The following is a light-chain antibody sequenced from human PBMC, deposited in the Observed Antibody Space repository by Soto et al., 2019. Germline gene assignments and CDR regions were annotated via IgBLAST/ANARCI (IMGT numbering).Light chain of an antibody. CDR2: AAS. Sequence: IVLTRPPGTLSLSPGERATLSCNPCQSLSSGYLAWYQQKPGQAPRILIYAASSRATGIPDRFSGSGSGTDLSLTINRLEPEDSVVYYCQQYDTSPRTFGQGTEVEIK. CDR3: QQYDTSPRT. J-gene: IGKJ1*01. CDR1: QSLSSGY. V-gene: IGKV3-20*01.